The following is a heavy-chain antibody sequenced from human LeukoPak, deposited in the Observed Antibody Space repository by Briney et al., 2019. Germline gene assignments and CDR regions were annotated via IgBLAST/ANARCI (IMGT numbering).Heavy chain of an antibody. CDR2: TYYRSKWYN. CDR1: GDSVSSNSAA. J-gene: IGHJ3*02. CDR3: ARGMVRGVDDAFDI. Sequence: SQTLSLTCAISGDSVSSNSAAWNWIRQSPSIGLKWRGRTYYRSKWYNDYAVSVKSRITINPDTSKNQFSLQLNSVTPEDTAVYYCARGMVRGVDDAFDIWGQGTMVTVSS. D-gene: IGHD3-10*01. V-gene: IGHV6-1*01.